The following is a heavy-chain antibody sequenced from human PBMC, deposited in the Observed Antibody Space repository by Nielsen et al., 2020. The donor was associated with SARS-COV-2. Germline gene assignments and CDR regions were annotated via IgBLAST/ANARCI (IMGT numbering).Heavy chain of an antibody. V-gene: IGHV3-53*01. J-gene: IGHJ5*02. CDR3: ARDRRPIVGASRYWFDP. CDR2: IYSGGST. Sequence: GESLKISCAASGFTVSSNYMSWVRQAPGKGLEWVSVIYSGGSTYYADSVKGRFTISRDNSKNTLYLQMNSLRAEDTAVYYCARDRRPIVGASRYWFDPWGQGTLVTVSS. D-gene: IGHD1-26*01. CDR1: GFTVSSNY.